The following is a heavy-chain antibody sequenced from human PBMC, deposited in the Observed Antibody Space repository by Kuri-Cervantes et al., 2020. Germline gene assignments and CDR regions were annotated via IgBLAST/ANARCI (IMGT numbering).Heavy chain of an antibody. Sequence: GSLRLSCTVSGYSISSGYYWGWIRQPPGKGLEWIGNIYHSGSAYYNPSLKSRVTISVDTSKNQFSLKLSSVTAADTAVYYCARLRFGELLSFDSWGQGTLVTVSS. V-gene: IGHV4-38-2*02. CDR2: IYHSGSA. CDR3: ARLRFGELLSFDS. CDR1: GYSISSGYY. D-gene: IGHD3-10*01. J-gene: IGHJ4*02.